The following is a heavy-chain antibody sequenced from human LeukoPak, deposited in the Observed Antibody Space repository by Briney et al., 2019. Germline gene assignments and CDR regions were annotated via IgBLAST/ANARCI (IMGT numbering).Heavy chain of an antibody. CDR2: ISGYNGNT. CDR3: ARVAAAAGDYYYYYMDV. D-gene: IGHD6-13*01. Sequence: ASVKVSCRASGYTFSSYGITWVRQAPGQGLEWMGWISGYNGNTNYVQKLQGRVAMTTDTSTSTAYMELRSLSSDDTAVYYCARVAAAAGDYYYYYMDVWGKGTTVTVSS. J-gene: IGHJ6*03. CDR1: GYTFSSYG. V-gene: IGHV1-18*01.